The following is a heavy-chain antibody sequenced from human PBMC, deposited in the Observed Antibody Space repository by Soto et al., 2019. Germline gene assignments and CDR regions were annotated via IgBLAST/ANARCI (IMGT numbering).Heavy chain of an antibody. CDR1: GVSISIYY. V-gene: IGHV4-59*01. Sequence: SETLSLTCTVSGVSISIYYWTWIRQPPGKGLEWIGYISYGGSTNCNPSLKSRVTISVDTSKNQFSLKLSSVTAADTAVYYCARSSYGDADWFDPWGQGTLVTVSS. D-gene: IGHD4-17*01. CDR3: ARSSYGDADWFDP. CDR2: ISYGGST. J-gene: IGHJ5*02.